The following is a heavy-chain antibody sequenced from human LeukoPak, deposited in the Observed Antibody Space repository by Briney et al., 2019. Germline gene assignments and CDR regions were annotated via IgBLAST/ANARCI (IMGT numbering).Heavy chain of an antibody. CDR1: GGSFSGYY. CDR3: ARGGGYDFWSGSNYYYYYMEV. CDR2: INHSGST. D-gene: IGHD3-3*01. J-gene: IGHJ6*03. Sequence: SETLSPTCAVYGGSFSGYYWSWIRQPPGKGLEWIGEINHSGSTNYNPSLKSRVTISIDTSKNQFSLKLSSVTAADTAVYYCARGGGYDFWSGSNYYYYYMEVWDKGTTVTVSS. V-gene: IGHV4-34*01.